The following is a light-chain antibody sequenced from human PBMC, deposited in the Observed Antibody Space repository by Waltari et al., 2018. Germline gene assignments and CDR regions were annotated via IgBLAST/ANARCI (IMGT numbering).Light chain of an antibody. J-gene: IGKJ1*01. CDR2: DAF. CDR3: LQYHYRPPWT. Sequence: IEMTQSPATLSVSPGERATLSCRASQNVGPKLAWYQQKPGLAPRLLIYDAFTRAPGTPARFSGSGSGTEFTLTISSLQSEDLALYHCLQYHYRPPWTFGQGTKVEVK. CDR1: QNVGPK. V-gene: IGKV3-15*01.